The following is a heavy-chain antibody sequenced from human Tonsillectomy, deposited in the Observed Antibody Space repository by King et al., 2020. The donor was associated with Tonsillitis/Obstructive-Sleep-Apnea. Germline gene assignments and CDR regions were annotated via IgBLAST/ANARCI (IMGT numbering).Heavy chain of an antibody. Sequence: VQLVESGGGLVKPGGSLRLSCAASGFTFSDYYMSWFRQAPGKGLEWVSYISSSSSYTNYADSVKGRLTISRDNSKNSLYLQINSLRAEDTAVYYCARELIDSSGLDAFDILGQGTMVTVSS. CDR2: ISSSSSYT. J-gene: IGHJ3*02. V-gene: IGHV3-11*06. CDR3: ARELIDSSGLDAFDI. D-gene: IGHD3-22*01. CDR1: GFTFSDYY.